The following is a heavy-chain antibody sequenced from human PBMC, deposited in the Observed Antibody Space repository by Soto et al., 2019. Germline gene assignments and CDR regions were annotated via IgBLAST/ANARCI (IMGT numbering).Heavy chain of an antibody. CDR2: ISAYNGNT. J-gene: IGHJ4*02. Sequence: ASVNVSFKASGYTFTSYGISWVRQAPGQGLEWMGWISAYNGNTNYEQKLQGRVTMTTDTSTSTAYMELRSLRSDDKAVYYCARVTYYYDSSGYYLPDYWGQVTLVTVSS. D-gene: IGHD3-22*01. CDR1: GYTFTSYG. V-gene: IGHV1-18*01. CDR3: ARVTYYYDSSGYYLPDY.